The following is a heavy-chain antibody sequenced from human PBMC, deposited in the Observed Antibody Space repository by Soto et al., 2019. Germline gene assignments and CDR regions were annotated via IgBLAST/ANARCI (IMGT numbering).Heavy chain of an antibody. CDR2: IWYDGSNK. CDR3: ARDGDIVVVPAAIQDYYYGMDV. J-gene: IGHJ6*02. D-gene: IGHD2-2*02. Sequence: GGSLRLSCAASGFTFSSYGMHWVRQAPGKGLEWVAVIWYDGSNKYYADSVKGRSTISRDNSKNTLYLQMNSLRAEDTAVYYCARDGDIVVVPAAIQDYYYGMDVWGQGTTVTVSS. V-gene: IGHV3-33*01. CDR1: GFTFSSYG.